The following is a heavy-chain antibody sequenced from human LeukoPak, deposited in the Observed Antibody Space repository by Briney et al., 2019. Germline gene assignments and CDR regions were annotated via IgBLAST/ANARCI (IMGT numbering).Heavy chain of an antibody. CDR3: AKGLAAIEYFQH. CDR2: ISGSGGST. J-gene: IGHJ1*01. Sequence: GGFLRLSCAASGFTFSSYAMSWVRQAPGKGLEWVSAISGSGGSTYYADSVKGRFTISRDNSKNTLYLQMNSLRAEDTAVYYCAKGLAAIEYFQHWGQGTLVTVSS. CDR1: GFTFSSYA. D-gene: IGHD5-18*01. V-gene: IGHV3-23*01.